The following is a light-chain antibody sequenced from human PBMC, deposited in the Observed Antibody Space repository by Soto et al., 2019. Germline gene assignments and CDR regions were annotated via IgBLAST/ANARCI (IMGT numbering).Light chain of an antibody. V-gene: IGLV2-23*01. Sequence: QSALTQPASVSGSPGQSITISCTGTSSDVGTYNLVSWYQQHPGKAPQLMIYEGSKRPSGVSNRFSGSKSGNTASLTISGLKAEDEADYYCCSYAGRSTWVFGGGTKLTVL. J-gene: IGLJ2*01. CDR1: SSDVGTYNL. CDR3: CSYAGRSTWV. CDR2: EGS.